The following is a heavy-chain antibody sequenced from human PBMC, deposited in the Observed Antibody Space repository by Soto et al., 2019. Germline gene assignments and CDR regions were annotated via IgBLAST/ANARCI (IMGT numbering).Heavy chain of an antibody. Sequence: EVQLLESGGGLVKPGGSLRLSCAASGFTFLYSMTWVRQAPGKGLEWVATISGSGGSTWYADSVKGRFTISRDNSKNTLYLQMNSLGAEDTALYYCARAPQLVAPAATGFDSWGQGTLVTVSS. V-gene: IGHV3-23*01. CDR1: GFTFLYS. D-gene: IGHD2-2*01. J-gene: IGHJ4*02. CDR3: ARAPQLVAPAATGFDS. CDR2: ISGSGGST.